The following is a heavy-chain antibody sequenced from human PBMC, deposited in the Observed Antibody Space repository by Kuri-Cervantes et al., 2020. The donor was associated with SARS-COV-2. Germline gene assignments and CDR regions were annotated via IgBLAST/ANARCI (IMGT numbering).Heavy chain of an antibody. D-gene: IGHD6-6*01. V-gene: IGHV4-34*01. CDR3: ARGSSSSPFRHYYYYGMDV. J-gene: IGHJ6*02. CDR2: INHSGST. Sequence: ESLKISCAVYGGSFSGYYWSWIRQPPGKGLEWIREINHSGSTNYNPSLKSRVTISVDTSKNQFSLKLSSVTAADTAVYYCARGSSSSPFRHYYYYGMDVWGQGTTVTVSS. CDR1: GGSFSGYY.